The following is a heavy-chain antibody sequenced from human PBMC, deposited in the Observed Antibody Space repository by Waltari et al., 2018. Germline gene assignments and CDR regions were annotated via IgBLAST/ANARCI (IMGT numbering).Heavy chain of an antibody. CDR3: VRHAEGGPNTFDI. CDR2: ISPVDSDV. CDR1: GYKFTNYW. D-gene: IGHD2-15*01. V-gene: IGHV5-51*01. J-gene: IGHJ3*02. Sequence: EVQLVQSGVEVHKPGESLKISCKPSGYKFTNYWIGWVRQKPGKGLEWMGVISPVDSDVRYSPSVRGKVTISVDKSIDTTYLQWRSLEASDSAMYYCVRHAEGGPNTFDIWGQGTEVFVSS.